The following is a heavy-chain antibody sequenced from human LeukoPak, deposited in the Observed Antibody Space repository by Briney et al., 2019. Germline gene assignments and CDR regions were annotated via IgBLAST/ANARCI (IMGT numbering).Heavy chain of an antibody. Sequence: SETVSLTCTVSGGSISSYYWSWIRQPPGKGLEWIGYIYYSGSTNYNPSLKSRVTISVDTSKNQFSLKLSSVTAADTAVYYCARGSIAARPDGLFDYWGQGTLVTVSS. J-gene: IGHJ4*02. CDR3: ARGSIAARPDGLFDY. D-gene: IGHD6-6*01. CDR1: GGSISSYY. V-gene: IGHV4-59*01. CDR2: IYYSGST.